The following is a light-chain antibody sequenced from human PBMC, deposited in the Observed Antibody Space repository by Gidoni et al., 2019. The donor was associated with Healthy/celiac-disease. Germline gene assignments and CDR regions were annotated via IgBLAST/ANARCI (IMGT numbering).Light chain of an antibody. Sequence: EIVMTQSPATLSVSPGERATLSCRASQSVSSNLAWYQQKPGQAPRLLLYGASTRATAIPARFSGSGSGTAFTLPISSLQSEDFAVYYCQQYNNWPYTFGQXTKLEIK. CDR2: GAS. CDR3: QQYNNWPYT. J-gene: IGKJ2*01. V-gene: IGKV3-15*01. CDR1: QSVSSN.